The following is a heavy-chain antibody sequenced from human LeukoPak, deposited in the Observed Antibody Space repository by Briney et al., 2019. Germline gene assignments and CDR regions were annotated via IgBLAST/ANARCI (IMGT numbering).Heavy chain of an antibody. CDR3: ASTFGGVMVDY. Sequence: AETLSLTCTVSGGSISSYYWSGIRQPPGKGLVWIGYIYYSGNTNYNPSLKSRVTISVDTSKNQFSLKLSSVTAADTAVYYCASTFGGVMVDYWGQGALGTVSS. D-gene: IGHD3-16*01. V-gene: IGHV4-59*01. CDR1: GGSISSYY. J-gene: IGHJ4*02. CDR2: IYYSGNT.